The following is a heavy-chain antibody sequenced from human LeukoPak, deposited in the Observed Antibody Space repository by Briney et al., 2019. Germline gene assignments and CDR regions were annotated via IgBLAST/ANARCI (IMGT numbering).Heavy chain of an antibody. CDR1: GYSFTDYY. Sequence: AASVKVSCKASGYSFTDYYIHWLRQAPGQGLDWMGIINPSGGPTSNAQKFQGRVTMTRDTATTTAYMELSSLRSEDTAVYYCAKAVVTASSYYFDYWGQGTLVTVSS. CDR3: AKAVVTASSYYFDY. CDR2: INPSGGPT. J-gene: IGHJ4*02. V-gene: IGHV1-46*01. D-gene: IGHD2-21*02.